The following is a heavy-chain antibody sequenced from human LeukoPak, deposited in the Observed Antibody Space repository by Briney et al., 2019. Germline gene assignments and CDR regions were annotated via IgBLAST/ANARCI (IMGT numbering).Heavy chain of an antibody. CDR3: ARALPLNNWFDP. Sequence: SETLSLTCVVSGGSISSNNWWTWVRQPPGKGLEWIGEIYHSGSTNYNPSLKSRVTISVDKSKNQFSLKLNSVTAADTAVYYCARALPLNNWFDPWGQGTLVTVSS. J-gene: IGHJ5*02. CDR2: IYHSGST. V-gene: IGHV4-4*02. CDR1: GGSISSNNW.